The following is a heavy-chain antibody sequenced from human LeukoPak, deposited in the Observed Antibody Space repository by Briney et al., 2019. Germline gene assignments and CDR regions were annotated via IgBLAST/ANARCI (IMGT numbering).Heavy chain of an antibody. CDR1: GYTFTGYY. D-gene: IGHD4-17*01. J-gene: IGHJ3*02. CDR3: AREYADYGEAFDI. V-gene: IGHV1-2*02. CDR2: INPNSGGT. Sequence: ASVKVSCKASGYTFTGYYMHWVRQAPGQGLEWMGWINPNSGGTNYAQKFQGRVTMTRDTSISTAYMELSRLRSDDTAMYYCAREYADYGEAFDIWGQGTMVTVSS.